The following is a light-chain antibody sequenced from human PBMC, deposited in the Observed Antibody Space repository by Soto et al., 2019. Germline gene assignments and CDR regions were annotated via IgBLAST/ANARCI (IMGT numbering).Light chain of an antibody. CDR2: AAS. CDR3: QQYSSSPIT. CDR1: QNISSSH. J-gene: IGKJ5*01. V-gene: IGKV3-20*01. Sequence: EIVLTQSPGTLSLSPGEGGTLSCRASQNISSSHLAWYQQKPGQAPKFLIYAASIRASGIPDRFSGSGSGTDFTLTISRLDPEDFAVYYCQQYSSSPITFGQWTRLDIK.